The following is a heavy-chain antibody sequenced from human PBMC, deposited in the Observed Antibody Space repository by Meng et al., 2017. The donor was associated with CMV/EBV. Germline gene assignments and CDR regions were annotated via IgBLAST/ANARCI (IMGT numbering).Heavy chain of an antibody. CDR3: ARELKATYDFWSGYYYFDY. J-gene: IGHJ4*02. Sequence: ASAKVSCKASGYTFISDGISWVRQAPGQGLEWMGWISAYNGNTNYAQKLQGRVIMTTDTSTSTAYMELRSLRSDDTAVDYCARELKATYDFWSGYYYFDYWGQGTLVTVSS. CDR2: ISAYNGNT. CDR1: GYTFISDG. V-gene: IGHV1-18*01. D-gene: IGHD3-3*01.